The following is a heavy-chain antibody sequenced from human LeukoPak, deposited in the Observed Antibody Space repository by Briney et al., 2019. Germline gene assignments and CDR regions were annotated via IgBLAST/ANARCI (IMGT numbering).Heavy chain of an antibody. CDR1: GFTISSYA. J-gene: IGHJ5*02. D-gene: IGHD6-19*01. V-gene: IGHV3-23*01. CDR3: AGTQYSSGWYNWFDP. Sequence: GGSLRLSCAASGFTISSYAMSWVRQAPGKGLGWVSAISGSGGITYYADSVKGRFTISRDNSKNTLYLQMNSLRAEDTAVYYCAGTQYSSGWYNWFDPWGQGTLVTVSS. CDR2: ISGSGGIT.